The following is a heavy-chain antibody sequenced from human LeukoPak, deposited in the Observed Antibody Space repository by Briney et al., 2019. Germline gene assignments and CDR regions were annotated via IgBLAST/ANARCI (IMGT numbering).Heavy chain of an antibody. Sequence: TSETLSLTCTVSGYSISSGYYWGWIRQPPGKGLEWIGSIYHSGSTYYNPSLKSRVTISVDTSKNQFSLKLSSVTAADTAVYYCARDRRSITIFGVVNRKGHWFDPWGQGTLVTVSS. J-gene: IGHJ5*02. D-gene: IGHD3-3*01. CDR2: IYHSGST. CDR1: GYSISSGYY. CDR3: ARDRRSITIFGVVNRKGHWFDP. V-gene: IGHV4-38-2*02.